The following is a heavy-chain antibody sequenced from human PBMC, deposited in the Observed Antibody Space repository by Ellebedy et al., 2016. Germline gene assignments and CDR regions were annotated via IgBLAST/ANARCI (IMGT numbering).Heavy chain of an antibody. Sequence: SETLSLTXSVSGDSMSRYYWSWIRQPAGKGLEWIGRIYTSGSTNYNPSLKSRVTMSVDTSKNQFSLKLSSVTAADTAVYYCARDFSSSPYYYYGMDVWGQGTTVTVSS. D-gene: IGHD6-6*01. CDR2: IYTSGST. CDR1: GDSMSRYY. CDR3: ARDFSSSPYYYYGMDV. J-gene: IGHJ6*02. V-gene: IGHV4-4*07.